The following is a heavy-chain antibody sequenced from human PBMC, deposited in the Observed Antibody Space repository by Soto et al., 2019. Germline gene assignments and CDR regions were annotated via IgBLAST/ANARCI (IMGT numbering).Heavy chain of an antibody. D-gene: IGHD2-2*01. J-gene: IGHJ6*03. V-gene: IGHV3-7*01. CDR2: IKQDGSEK. CDR3: XXXXXXAPAAVWFRGKSYCNYMDV. Sequence: EVQLVESGGGLVQPGGSLRLSCAASGFTFSSYWMSWVRQAPGKGLEWVANIKQDGSEKYDVDSVKGRFTISRDNAXXXXXXXXXXXXXXXXXXXXXXXXXXXAPAAVWFRGKSYCNYMDVWGKGTTVTVSS. CDR1: GFTFSSYW.